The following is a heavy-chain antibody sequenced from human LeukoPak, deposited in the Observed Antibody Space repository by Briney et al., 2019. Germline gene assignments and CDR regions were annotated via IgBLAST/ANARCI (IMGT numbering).Heavy chain of an antibody. CDR1: GFTFSSYA. CDR2: IKQDGSEK. CDR3: ARDLVNYYYGMDV. Sequence: QPGGSLRLSCAASGFTFSSYAMSWVRQAPGKGLEWVANIKQDGSEKYYVDSVKGRFTISRDNAKNSLYLQMNSLRAEDTAVYYCARDLVNYYYGMDVWGQGTTVTVSS. J-gene: IGHJ6*02. V-gene: IGHV3-7*01. D-gene: IGHD2-8*02.